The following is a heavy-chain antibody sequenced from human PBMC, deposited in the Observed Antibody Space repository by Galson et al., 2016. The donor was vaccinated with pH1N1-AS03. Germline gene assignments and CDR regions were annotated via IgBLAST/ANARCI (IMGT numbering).Heavy chain of an antibody. V-gene: IGHV3-33*08. CDR2: IWHDGSNK. CDR1: GFTFSDYG. Sequence: SLRLSCAASGFTFSDYGMHWVRQAPGKGLEWVAIIWHDGSNKFYADSVKGRFTISRGNSKNTLYLEMKSLRVEDTAVYYCVWTIAAANLPQSYGFDVWGQGTTVTVSS. D-gene: IGHD6-13*01. CDR3: VWTIAAANLPQSYGFDV. J-gene: IGHJ3*01.